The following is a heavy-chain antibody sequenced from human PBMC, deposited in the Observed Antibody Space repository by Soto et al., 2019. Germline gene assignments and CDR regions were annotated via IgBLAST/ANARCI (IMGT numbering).Heavy chain of an antibody. CDR3: AKGKRYSSSWYGAFDY. CDR1: GFTFSSYA. J-gene: IGHJ4*02. Sequence: LRLSCAASGFTFSSYAMSWVRQAPGKGLEWVSGITGSGGDTYYADSVKGRFTISRDNFQNTLYLQMNSLRAEDTAVYYCAKGKRYSSSWYGAFDYWGQGTLVTVSS. V-gene: IGHV3-23*01. D-gene: IGHD6-13*01. CDR2: ITGSGGDT.